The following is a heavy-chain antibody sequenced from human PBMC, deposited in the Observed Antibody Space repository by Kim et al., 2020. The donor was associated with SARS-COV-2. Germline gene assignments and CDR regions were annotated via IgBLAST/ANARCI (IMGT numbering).Heavy chain of an antibody. Sequence: DSVKGRFTISRDNSRNMMYLQMSSLRAEDTAVYYCAKGSTGITATRDFDYWGQGTLVTVSS. CDR3: AKGSTGITATRDFDY. V-gene: IGHV3-23*01. D-gene: IGHD1-20*01. J-gene: IGHJ4*02.